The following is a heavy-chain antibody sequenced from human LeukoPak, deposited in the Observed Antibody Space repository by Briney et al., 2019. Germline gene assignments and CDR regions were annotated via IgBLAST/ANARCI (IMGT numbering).Heavy chain of an antibody. CDR2: ISSSGSTI. D-gene: IGHD3-9*01. V-gene: IGHV3-11*04. J-gene: IGHJ6*03. Sequence: GGSLRLSCAASGFTFSDYYMSWIRQAPGKGLEWVSYISSSGSTIYYTDSVKGRFTTSRDNAKNPLYLQMNSLRAEDTAVYYCARVPVLRYFDWLSLYYYYYMDVWGKGTTVTISS. CDR1: GFTFSDYY. CDR3: ARVPVLRYFDWLSLYYYYYMDV.